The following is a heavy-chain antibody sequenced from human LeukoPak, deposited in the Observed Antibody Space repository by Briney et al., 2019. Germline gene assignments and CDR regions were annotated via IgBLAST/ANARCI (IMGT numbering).Heavy chain of an antibody. CDR2: IYTSGST. D-gene: IGHD2-21*02. CDR3: ARDLPCGGDCYSRFGYYGMDV. J-gene: IGHJ6*02. CDR1: GGSISSGSYY. V-gene: IGHV4-61*02. Sequence: SETLSLTCTVSGGSISSGSYYWSWIRQPAGKGLEWTGRIYTSGSTNYNPSLKSRVTISVDTSKNQFSLKLSSVTAADTAVYYCARDLPCGGDCYSRFGYYGMDVWGQGTTVTVSS.